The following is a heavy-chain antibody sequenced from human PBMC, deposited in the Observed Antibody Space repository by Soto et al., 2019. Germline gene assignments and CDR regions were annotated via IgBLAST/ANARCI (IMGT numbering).Heavy chain of an antibody. CDR2: IYPGDSDT. CDR3: ARTIAAGKYYCYYSMDV. CDR1: GYSFTTYW. J-gene: IGHJ6*02. V-gene: IGHV5-51*01. D-gene: IGHD6-13*01. Sequence: PGESLKISCKGSGYSFTTYWIGWVRQMPGKGLEWMGIIYPGDSDTRYSPSFQGQVTISVDKSISTAYLQWSSLTASDTAMYYCARTIAAGKYYCYYSMDVWGQGTTVTVSS.